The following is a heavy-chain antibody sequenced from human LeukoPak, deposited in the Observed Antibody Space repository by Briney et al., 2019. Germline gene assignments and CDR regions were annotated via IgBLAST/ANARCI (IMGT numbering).Heavy chain of an antibody. J-gene: IGHJ4*02. D-gene: IGHD5-24*01. V-gene: IGHV1-69*05. Sequence: SVRVSCKASGGTFSSYAISWVRQAPGQGLEWKGGIIPIFGTANYAQKFQGRVTITTDESTSTAYMVLSSLRSEDTAVYYCARGIRDGYNPYYFDYWGQGTLVTVSS. CDR3: ARGIRDGYNPYYFDY. CDR1: GGTFSSYA. CDR2: IIPIFGTA.